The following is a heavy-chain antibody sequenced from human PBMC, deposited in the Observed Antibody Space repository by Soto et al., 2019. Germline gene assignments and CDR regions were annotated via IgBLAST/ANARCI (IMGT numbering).Heavy chain of an antibody. J-gene: IGHJ4*02. CDR1: GFTFSSYA. V-gene: IGHV3-30-3*01. CDR2: ISYDGSNK. CDR3: ARAYCSGGSCCFDY. D-gene: IGHD2-15*01. Sequence: QVQLVESGGGVVQPGRSLRLSCAASGFTFSSYAMHWVRQAPGKGLEWVAVISYDGSNKYYADSVKGRFTISRDNSKNKLYLQMNSLRAEDTAVYYCARAYCSGGSCCFDYWGQGTLVTVSS.